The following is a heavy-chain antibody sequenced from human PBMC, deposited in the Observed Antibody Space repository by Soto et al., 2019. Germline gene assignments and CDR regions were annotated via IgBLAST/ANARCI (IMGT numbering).Heavy chain of an antibody. Sequence: GGSLRLSCAASGFTFSSYSMNWVRQAPGKGLEWVSSISSSSSYIYYADSVKGRFTISRDNAKNSLYLQMNSLRAEDTAVYYCARDGLRSSSSDYWGQGTLVTVSS. CDR2: ISSSSSYI. CDR1: GFTFSSYS. J-gene: IGHJ4*02. CDR3: ARDGLRSSSSDY. V-gene: IGHV3-21*01. D-gene: IGHD6-13*01.